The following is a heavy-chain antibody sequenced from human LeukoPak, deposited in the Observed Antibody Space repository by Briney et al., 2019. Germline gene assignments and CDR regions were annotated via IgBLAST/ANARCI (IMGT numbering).Heavy chain of an antibody. CDR1: GFSFYDVH. Sequence: SLGGSLRLSRAASGFSFYDVHMSWILHDPGQGLLWIAYISASGDFRRSTDSVKGQLPISREHAKRLSYLQMDSLGEEDTPVYYGARTRGAGPGGHFASWGQAVLVIVSS. CDR2: ISASGDFR. CDR3: ARTRGAGPGGHFAS. V-gene: IGHV3-11*01. J-gene: IGHJ4*02. D-gene: IGHD3-10*01.